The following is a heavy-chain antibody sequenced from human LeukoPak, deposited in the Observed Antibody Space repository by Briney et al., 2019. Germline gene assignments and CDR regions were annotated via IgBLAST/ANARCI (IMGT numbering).Heavy chain of an antibody. Sequence: ASVKVSCMASGYTFTGYYMHWVRQAPGQGLEWMGWINPNSGGTNYAQKFQGRVTMTRDTSISTAYMELSRLRSDDTAVYYCARVRVLGVVVPAAAAGWFDLWGQGTLVTVSS. CDR2: INPNSGGT. D-gene: IGHD2-2*01. CDR1: GYTFTGYY. V-gene: IGHV1-2*02. J-gene: IGHJ5*02. CDR3: ARVRVLGVVVPAAAAGWFDL.